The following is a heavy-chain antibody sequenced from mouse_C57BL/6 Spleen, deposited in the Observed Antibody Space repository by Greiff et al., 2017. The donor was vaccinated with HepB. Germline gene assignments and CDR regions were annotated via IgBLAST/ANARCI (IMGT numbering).Heavy chain of an antibody. D-gene: IGHD1-1*01. V-gene: IGHV3-6*01. CDR1: GYSITSGYY. Sequence: ESGPGLVKPSQSLSLTCSVTGYSITSGYYWNWIRQFPGNKLEWMGYISYDGSNNYNPSLKNRISITRDTSKNQFFLKLNSVTTEDTATYYCASPIYYYGSSGWYFDVWGTGTTVTVSS. J-gene: IGHJ1*03. CDR3: ASPIYYYGSSGWYFDV. CDR2: ISYDGSN.